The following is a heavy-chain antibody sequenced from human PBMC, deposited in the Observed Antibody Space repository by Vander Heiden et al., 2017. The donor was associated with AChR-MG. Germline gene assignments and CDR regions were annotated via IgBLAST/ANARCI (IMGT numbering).Heavy chain of an antibody. D-gene: IGHD3-3*01. CDR1: GFTVSSNY. Sequence: EVQLVESGGGLVQPGGSLRLSCAASGFTVSSNYMSWVRQAPGKGLEWVSVIYSGGSTYYADSVKGRFTISRDNSKNTLYLQMNSLRAEDTAVYYCASGGAYYDFWSGYCSYWGQGTLVTVSS. J-gene: IGHJ4*02. CDR2: IYSGGST. CDR3: ASGGAYYDFWSGYCSY. V-gene: IGHV3-66*01.